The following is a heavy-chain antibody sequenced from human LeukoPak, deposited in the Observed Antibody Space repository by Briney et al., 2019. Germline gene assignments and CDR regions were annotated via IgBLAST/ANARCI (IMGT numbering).Heavy chain of an antibody. Sequence: GGSLRLSCAASGFTFSNYWMSWVRQAPGKGLEWVADIKRGGSEKHYVDSVKGRFTISRDDAKNSLYLQMNSLRAEDTAVYYCALNMIGGQIFDFWGQGTLVTVSS. D-gene: IGHD3-16*01. CDR1: GFTFSNYW. J-gene: IGHJ4*02. CDR3: ALNMIGGQIFDF. V-gene: IGHV3-7*01. CDR2: IKRGGSEK.